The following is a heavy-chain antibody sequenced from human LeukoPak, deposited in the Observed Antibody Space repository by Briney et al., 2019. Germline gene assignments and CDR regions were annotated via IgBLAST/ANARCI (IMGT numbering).Heavy chain of an antibody. CDR3: ARDTFGYSSSWYDY. Sequence: GGSLRLSCAASGFTVSSNYMSWVRQAPGKGLEWVSVIYSGGSTYYADSVKGRFTISRDNSKNTLYLQMNSLRAEDTAVYYCARDTFGYSSSWYDYWGLGTLVTVSS. V-gene: IGHV3-66*01. J-gene: IGHJ4*02. CDR1: GFTVSSNY. D-gene: IGHD6-13*01. CDR2: IYSGGST.